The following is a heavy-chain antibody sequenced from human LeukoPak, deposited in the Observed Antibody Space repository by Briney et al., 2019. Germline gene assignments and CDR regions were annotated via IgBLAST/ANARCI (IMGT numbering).Heavy chain of an antibody. CDR3: ARGGYSSGWSQGGLDY. J-gene: IGHJ4*02. Sequence: SGRSLRLSCAASGFTFSSYAMHWVRQAPGKGLECVAVISYDGSNKYYADSVKGRFTISRDNSKNTLYLQMNSLRAEDTAVYYCARGGYSSGWSQGGLDYWGQGTLVTVSS. V-gene: IGHV3-30-3*01. CDR1: GFTFSSYA. D-gene: IGHD6-19*01. CDR2: ISYDGSNK.